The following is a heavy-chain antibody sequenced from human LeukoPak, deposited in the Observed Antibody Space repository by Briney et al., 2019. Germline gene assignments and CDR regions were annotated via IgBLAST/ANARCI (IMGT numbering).Heavy chain of an antibody. CDR1: GASINSSNW. D-gene: IGHD6-19*01. V-gene: IGHV4-4*02. J-gene: IGHJ3*02. Sequence: PSETLSLTCAVSGASINSSNWWSWVRQSPGKGLEWIGEIYHSGNTNYNPSLKRRVTMSVDTSKTKFSLNLSSVTAADTALYYCARSYSSVWHGAYDIWGPGTMVTVSS. CDR2: IYHSGNT. CDR3: ARSYSSVWHGAYDI.